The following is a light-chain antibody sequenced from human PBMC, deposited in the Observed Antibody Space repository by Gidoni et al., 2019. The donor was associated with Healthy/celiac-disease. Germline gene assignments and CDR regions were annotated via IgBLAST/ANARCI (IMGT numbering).Light chain of an antibody. V-gene: IGKV3-15*01. J-gene: IGKJ2*01. CDR2: GAS. CDR3: QQYNNWPPYT. Sequence: EIVMTQSPATLSVSPGERATLSCKASQSVDSNLAWFQQKPGQAPRLLIYGASTRATGIPARFSGSGSGTDFTLTISSLQSEDFALYYCQQYNNWPPYTFXQXTKLXIK. CDR1: QSVDSN.